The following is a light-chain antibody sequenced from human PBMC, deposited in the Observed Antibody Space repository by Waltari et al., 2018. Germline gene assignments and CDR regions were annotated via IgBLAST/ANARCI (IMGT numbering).Light chain of an antibody. J-gene: IGKJ5*01. CDR3: MQATHWPVT. CDR2: KVS. CDR1: QSLVYTDGISY. Sequence: DVGLTQSPLSLSVTLGQPASISSSSSQSLVYTDGISYLNCFHQRPGHAPRRLIYKVSSRDSGVPDRLSGSGSGTDFTLMISSVEADDVGVYFCMQATHWPVTFGQGTRLEIK. V-gene: IGKV2-30*01.